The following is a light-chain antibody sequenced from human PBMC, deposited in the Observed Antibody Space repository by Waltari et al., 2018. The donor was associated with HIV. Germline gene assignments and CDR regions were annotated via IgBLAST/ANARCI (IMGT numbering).Light chain of an antibody. CDR2: DVS. Sequence: QSALTQPAHVSGSPGPSITFSCIGTSSDVGDYNSVSWYPQLPGKAPRLMIYDVSKRPSGVSNRFSGSKSGNTASLTISGLQADDEADYYCCSYAGSSTYVVGTGTKVTVL. V-gene: IGLV2-23*02. CDR1: SSDVGDYNS. CDR3: CSYAGSSTYV. J-gene: IGLJ1*01.